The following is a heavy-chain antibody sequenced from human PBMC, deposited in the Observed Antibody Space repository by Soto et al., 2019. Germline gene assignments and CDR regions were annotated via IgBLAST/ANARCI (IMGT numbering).Heavy chain of an antibody. CDR3: ARGAGTHRWKYYYGMDV. CDR2: IYNTGST. J-gene: IGHJ6*02. Sequence: WTWIRQQSGKGLEWIGYIYNTGSTYYNPSLKSRLTISLDTSKNQFSLKLSSVTAADTVVYYCARGAGTHRWKYYYGMDVWGQGTTVTVSS. V-gene: IGHV4-31*02. D-gene: IGHD3-10*01.